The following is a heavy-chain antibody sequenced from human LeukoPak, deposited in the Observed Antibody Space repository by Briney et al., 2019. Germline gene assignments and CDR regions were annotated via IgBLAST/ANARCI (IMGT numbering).Heavy chain of an antibody. V-gene: IGHV3-9*01. CDR1: GFTFDDYA. CDR2: ISWNSGSI. CDR3: AKVVTMVRGVTIPAYYYGMDV. Sequence: GGSLRLSCAASGFTFDDYAMHWVRQAPGKGLDWVSGISWNSGSIGYADSVKGRFTISRDNAKNSLYLQMNSLRAEDTALYYCAKVVTMVRGVTIPAYYYGMDVWGQGTTVTVSS. J-gene: IGHJ6*02. D-gene: IGHD3-10*01.